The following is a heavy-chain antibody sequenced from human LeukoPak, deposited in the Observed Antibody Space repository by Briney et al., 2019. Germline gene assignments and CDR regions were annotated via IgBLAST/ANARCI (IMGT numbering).Heavy chain of an antibody. J-gene: IGHJ4*02. D-gene: IGHD1-14*01. CDR3: ARRTADYYFDY. V-gene: IGHV3-23*01. CDR1: GFTFSGSA. Sequence: TGGSLRLSCAASGFTFSGSAMTWVRQAPGKGLEWVSGINGGGSTTYYADSVKGRFTISRDSSNDTLNLQMNSLRAEDTAIYYCARRTADYYFDYWGQGTLVTVSS. CDR2: INGGGSTT.